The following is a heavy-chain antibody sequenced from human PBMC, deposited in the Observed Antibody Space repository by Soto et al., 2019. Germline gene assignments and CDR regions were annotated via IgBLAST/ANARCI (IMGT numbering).Heavy chain of an antibody. D-gene: IGHD1-26*01. CDR2: SRNKANSYTT. J-gene: IGHJ4*02. Sequence: EVQLVESGGGLVQPGGSLRLSCAASGFIFSDHYMDWVRQSPGKGLEWVGRSRNKANSYTTEYAASVKGRFTISSHDSHNPLYLQMNSLKTEDTAVYYCARLKMGGTYFFDYWGQGTLVTVSS. CDR3: ARLKMGGTYFFDY. V-gene: IGHV3-72*01. CDR1: GFIFSDHY.